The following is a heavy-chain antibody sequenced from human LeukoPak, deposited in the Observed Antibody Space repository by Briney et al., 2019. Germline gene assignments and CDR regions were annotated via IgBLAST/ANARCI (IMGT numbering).Heavy chain of an antibody. V-gene: IGHV4-61*05. D-gene: IGHD5/OR15-5a*01. CDR2: IYYSGST. Sequence: KPSETLSLTCTVSGGSISSSSYYWGWIRQPPGKGLEWIGYIYYSGSTNYNPSLKSRVTISVDTSKNQFSLKLSSVTAADTAVYYCARVSRRPRGFNYYYYMDAWGKGTTVTISS. CDR3: ARVSRRPRGFNYYYYMDA. CDR1: GGSISSSSYY. J-gene: IGHJ6*03.